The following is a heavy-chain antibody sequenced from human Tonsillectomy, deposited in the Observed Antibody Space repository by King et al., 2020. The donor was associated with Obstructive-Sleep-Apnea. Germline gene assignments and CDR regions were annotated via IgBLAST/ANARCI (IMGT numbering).Heavy chain of an antibody. CDR2: IIGSGGGT. V-gene: IGHV3-23*04. CDR3: AKDSMDYDTLTGPVDY. D-gene: IGHD3-9*01. Sequence: VQLVESGGGLVQPGGSLRLSCAGSGFTFRSYAMSWVRQVPGKGLEWVSGIIGSGGGTHYADSVKGRFTISSDNSKNTLYLQMNSLRAEDTAVYYCAKDSMDYDTLTGPVDYWGQGTLVTVSS. J-gene: IGHJ4*02. CDR1: GFTFRSYA.